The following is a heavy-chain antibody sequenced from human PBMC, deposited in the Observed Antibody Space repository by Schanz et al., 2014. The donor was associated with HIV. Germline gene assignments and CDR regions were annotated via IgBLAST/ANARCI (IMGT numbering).Heavy chain of an antibody. CDR3: TINQYQLLPFDY. CDR1: GYIFTSNG. V-gene: IGHV1-18*01. Sequence: QVQLVQSGAEVKKPGASVRVSCKTSGYIFTSNGISWVRQAPGQGLEWMGWISTSNGNTNYAQKFQGRVTMTTDTSTSTAYMELSRLRSDDTAVYFCTINQYQLLPFDYWGRGTLVTV. J-gene: IGHJ2*01. CDR2: ISTSNGNT. D-gene: IGHD2-2*01.